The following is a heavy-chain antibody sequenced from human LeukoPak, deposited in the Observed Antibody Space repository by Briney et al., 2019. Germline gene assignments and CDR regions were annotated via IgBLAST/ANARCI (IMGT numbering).Heavy chain of an antibody. J-gene: IGHJ6*02. V-gene: IGHV3-30-3*01. D-gene: IGHD2-2*01. CDR3: ARVDVVVPAAYYYYGMDV. CDR2: ISYDGSNK. Sequence: GRSLRLSSAASGFTFSSYAMHWVRQAPGKGLEWVAVISYDGSNKYYADSVKGRFTISRDNSKNTLYLQMNSLRAEDTAVYYCARVDVVVPAAYYYYGMDVWGQGTTVTVSS. CDR1: GFTFSSYA.